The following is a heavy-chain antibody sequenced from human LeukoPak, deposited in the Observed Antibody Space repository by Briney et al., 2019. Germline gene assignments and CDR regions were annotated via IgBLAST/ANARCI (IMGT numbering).Heavy chain of an antibody. Sequence: ASVKVSCKASGYIXASYRISWVRQAPGQGLEWMGWISGYNGDTNYAQKLQGRVTMTTDTSTSTAYMELRSLRSDDTAVYYCARGYEFDYWGQGTLVTVSS. CDR1: GYIXASYR. CDR3: ARGYEFDY. V-gene: IGHV1-18*01. D-gene: IGHD5-12*01. J-gene: IGHJ4*02. CDR2: ISGYNGDT.